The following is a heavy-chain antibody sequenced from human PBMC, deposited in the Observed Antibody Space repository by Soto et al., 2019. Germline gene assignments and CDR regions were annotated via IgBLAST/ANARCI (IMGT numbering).Heavy chain of an antibody. Sequence: SVKVSCKASGGTFSSYTISWVRQAPGQGLEWMGKIITILGIANYAQKYQGRVTITADKSTSTAYIKQSSLRSEDTAVYYFARYHSGYDSGGYYYYYMDVWGKGTTVTVSS. J-gene: IGHJ6*03. CDR2: IITILGIA. CDR1: GGTFSSYT. CDR3: ARYHSGYDSGGYYYYYMDV. D-gene: IGHD5-12*01. V-gene: IGHV1-69*02.